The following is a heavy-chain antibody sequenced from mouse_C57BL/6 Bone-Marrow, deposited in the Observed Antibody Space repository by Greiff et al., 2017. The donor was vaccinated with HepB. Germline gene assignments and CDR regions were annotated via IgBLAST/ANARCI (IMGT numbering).Heavy chain of an antibody. CDR3: AREEATASWFAY. CDR1: GYTFTSYW. V-gene: IGHV1-72*01. Sequence: QVQLKQPGAELVKPGASVKLSCKASGYTFTSYWMHWVKQRPGRGLEWIGRIDPNSGGTKYNEKFKSKATLTVDKPSSTAYMQLSSLTSEDSAVYYCAREEATASWFAYWGQGTLVTVSA. D-gene: IGHD1-2*01. CDR2: IDPNSGGT. J-gene: IGHJ3*01.